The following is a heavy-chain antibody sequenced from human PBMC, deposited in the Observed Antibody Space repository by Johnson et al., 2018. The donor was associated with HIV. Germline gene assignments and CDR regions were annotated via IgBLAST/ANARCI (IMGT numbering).Heavy chain of an antibody. Sequence: MLLVESGGGLVQPGASLRLSCAASGFTFRNFWMNWVRQAPGQGLVWVANIHQEGGGKYYVDSVKGRLTISRDNAKNSFYIQMHSLRAEDTAVYYCAKDVDSSRWWRAFDMWGQGTMVSVSS. J-gene: IGHJ3*02. V-gene: IGHV3-7*01. CDR1: GFTFRNFW. CDR2: IHQEGGGK. D-gene: IGHD6-13*01. CDR3: AKDVDSSRWWRAFDM.